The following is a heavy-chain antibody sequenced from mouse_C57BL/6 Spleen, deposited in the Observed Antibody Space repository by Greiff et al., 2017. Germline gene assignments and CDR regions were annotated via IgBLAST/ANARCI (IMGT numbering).Heavy chain of an antibody. CDR3: ARSNYGSSWDFDY. J-gene: IGHJ2*01. CDR2: IDPSDSYT. CDR1: GYTFTSYW. V-gene: IGHV1-50*01. Sequence: QVQLQQPGAELVKPGASVKLSCKASGYTFTSYWMQWVKQRPGQGLEWIGEIDPSDSYTNYNQKFKGKATLTVDTSSSTAYMQLSSLTSEDSAVYYCARSNYGSSWDFDYWGQGTTLTVSS. D-gene: IGHD1-1*01.